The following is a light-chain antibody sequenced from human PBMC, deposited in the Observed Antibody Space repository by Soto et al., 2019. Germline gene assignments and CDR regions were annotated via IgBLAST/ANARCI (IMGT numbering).Light chain of an antibody. J-gene: IGLJ2*01. CDR2: NTN. CDR1: SGSVSSSYF. CDR3: VLYMGGDVWD. V-gene: IGLV8-61*01. Sequence: QTVVTQEPSFSVTPGGTVTLTCGLSSGSVSSSYFPSWYQQTPGQAPRTLIYNTNTRSSGVPDRFSGSILGNKAALTITGAQADDESNYYCVLYMGGDVWDFGGGTKVTVL.